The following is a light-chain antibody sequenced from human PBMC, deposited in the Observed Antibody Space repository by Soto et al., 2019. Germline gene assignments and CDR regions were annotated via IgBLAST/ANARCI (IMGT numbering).Light chain of an antibody. Sequence: QSALTQPASVSGSPGQSLTISCTGTSRDVGGYNYVSWYQQHPGKAPKLMIYEVSNRPSGVSNRFSGSKSGNTASLTISGLQAEDEGDYYCSSYTSISPCVFGGGTKLTVL. CDR2: EVS. V-gene: IGLV2-14*01. CDR1: SRDVGGYNY. J-gene: IGLJ3*02. CDR3: SSYTSISPCV.